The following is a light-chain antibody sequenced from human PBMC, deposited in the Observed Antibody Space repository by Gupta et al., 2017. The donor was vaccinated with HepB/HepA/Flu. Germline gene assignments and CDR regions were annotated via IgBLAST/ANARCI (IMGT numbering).Light chain of an antibody. CDR3: WQQLQYPRT. CDR1: QGLAYSDEITF. J-gene: IGKJ2*02. CDR2: QGS. Sequence: DVVMTQSPLSLSVILGQPASISCRSSQGLAYSDEITFLNWFQKRPGQSPRRLIYQGSKRDYGVPVRLHGRGTCAGLTVKIRRAATGNVGVLFFWQQLQYPRTFGQGTKLEIK. V-gene: IGKV2-30*01.